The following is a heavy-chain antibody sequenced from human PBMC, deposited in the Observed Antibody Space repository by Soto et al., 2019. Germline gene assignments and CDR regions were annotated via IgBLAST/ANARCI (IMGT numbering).Heavy chain of an antibody. J-gene: IGHJ3*02. Sequence: QVQLVESGGGVVQPGRSLRLSCAASGFTFSSYDIHWVRQAPGKGLVWVALISYDGNNKYYADSVKGRFTISRDNSKNTLYLQMNSLRAEDTAVYYCAKLITMVRGVIMDAFDIWGQGTMVTVSS. V-gene: IGHV3-30*18. CDR1: GFTFSSYD. CDR2: ISYDGNNK. D-gene: IGHD3-10*01. CDR3: AKLITMVRGVIMDAFDI.